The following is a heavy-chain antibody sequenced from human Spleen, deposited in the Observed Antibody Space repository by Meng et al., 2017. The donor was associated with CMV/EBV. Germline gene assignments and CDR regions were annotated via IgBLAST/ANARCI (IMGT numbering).Heavy chain of an antibody. D-gene: IGHD7-27*01. J-gene: IGHJ4*02. CDR3: ARVRNWDFDY. V-gene: IGHV3-53*01. CDR1: GFTVSSTH. Sequence: GGSLRLSCAASGFTVSSTHITWVRQAPGKGLEWVSVIYSGGRTYYADSVKGRFTISRDNAKNSLYLQMNSLRAEDTAVYYCARVRNWDFDYWGQGTLVTVSS. CDR2: IYSGGRT.